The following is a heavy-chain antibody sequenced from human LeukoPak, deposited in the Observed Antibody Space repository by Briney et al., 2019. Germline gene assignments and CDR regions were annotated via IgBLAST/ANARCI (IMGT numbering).Heavy chain of an antibody. CDR3: VKECLVIINYYFDY. CDR2: ISSTGGST. Sequence: GGSLRLSCSASGFTLSNYAMHWVRQAPGKALEYVSVISSTGGSTYYADSVKGRFTVSRDNSKNTLYLQMSSLRAEDTAVYYCVKECLVIINYYFDYWGQGTLVTVSS. D-gene: IGHD3-22*01. J-gene: IGHJ4*02. V-gene: IGHV3-64D*06. CDR1: GFTLSNYA.